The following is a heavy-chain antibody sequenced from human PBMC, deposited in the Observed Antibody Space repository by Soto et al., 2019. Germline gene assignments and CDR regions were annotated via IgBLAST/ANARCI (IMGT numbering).Heavy chain of an antibody. CDR3: ARDRQAKWLLGPTHYYYAMDV. CDR1: GGSISSSNW. CDR2: IYHSGST. D-gene: IGHD3-22*01. V-gene: IGHV4-4*02. J-gene: IGHJ6*01. Sequence: ETLSLTCAVSGGSISSSNWWSWVRQPPGKGLEWIGEIYHSGSTNYNPSLKSRVTISVDKSKNQFSLKLSSVTAADTAVYYCARDRQAKWLLGPTHYYYAMDVWGQDTTGT.